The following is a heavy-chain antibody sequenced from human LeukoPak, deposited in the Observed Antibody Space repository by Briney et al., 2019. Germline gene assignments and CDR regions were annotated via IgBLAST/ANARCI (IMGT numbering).Heavy chain of an antibody. CDR2: INPNSGGT. CDR3: ARVLAATYYYGSGSYYRLGY. J-gene: IGHJ4*02. Sequence: GASVKVSCKASGYTFTGYYMHWVRQAPGQGLEWMGWINPNSGGTNYAQKFQGRVTMTRDTSISTAYMELSRLRSDDTAVYYCARVLAATYYYGSGSYYRLGYWGQGTLVTVSS. V-gene: IGHV1-2*02. D-gene: IGHD3-10*01. CDR1: GYTFTGYY.